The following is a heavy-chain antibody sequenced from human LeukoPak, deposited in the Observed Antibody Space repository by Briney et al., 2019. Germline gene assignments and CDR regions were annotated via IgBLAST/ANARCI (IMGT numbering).Heavy chain of an antibody. Sequence: GGSLRLSCAASGFPLSSYAMSWVRQGPGKGLEWVAATSSSDPGTYHADSVRGRFTISRDNSKNTLYLQMNRLRVEDAAVYYCARAPVTSCRGAFCYPFDYWGQGTLVTVSS. D-gene: IGHD2-15*01. CDR3: ARAPVTSCRGAFCYPFDY. V-gene: IGHV3-23*01. J-gene: IGHJ4*02. CDR1: GFPLSSYA. CDR2: TSSSDPGT.